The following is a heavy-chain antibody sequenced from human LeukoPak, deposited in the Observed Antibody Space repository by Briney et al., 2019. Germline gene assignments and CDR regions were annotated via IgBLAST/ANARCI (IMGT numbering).Heavy chain of an antibody. CDR1: GGSISSGGYS. V-gene: IGHV4-30-2*01. D-gene: IGHD3-3*01. J-gene: IGHJ4*02. CDR2: IYHSGST. CDR3: ARGGFAYPLDY. Sequence: SQTLSLTCAVSGGSISSGGYSWSWIRQPPGKGLEWIGYIYHSGSTYYNPSLRSRVTISVDRSKNQFSLKLSSVTAADTAVYYCARGGFAYPLDYWGQGTLVTVSS.